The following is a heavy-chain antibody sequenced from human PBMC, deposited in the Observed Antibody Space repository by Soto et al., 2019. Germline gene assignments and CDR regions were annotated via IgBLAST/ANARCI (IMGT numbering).Heavy chain of an antibody. V-gene: IGHV4-30-4*02. CDR2: IFYTGST. CDR3: ARVKATLYRHYCFDY. J-gene: IGHJ4*02. D-gene: IGHD2-15*01. CDR1: GGTINSGDYF. Sequence: SETLSSTFSVSGGTINSGDYFWSWIRQPPGKGREGIGSIFYTGSTYYSPSLKSRASMSMDTSKNPFSLRPGSRPAADTAVYFCARVKATLYRHYCFDYWGQGTPVTVSS.